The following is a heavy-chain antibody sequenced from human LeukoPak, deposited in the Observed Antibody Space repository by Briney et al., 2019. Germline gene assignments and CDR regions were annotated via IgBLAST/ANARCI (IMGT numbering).Heavy chain of an antibody. CDR2: ISGSGGSP. CDR1: GFTFSSYA. D-gene: IGHD1-26*01. CDR3: VKDVGVTSRYWFDP. Sequence: PGGSLRLSCAASGFTFSSYAMSWVRQAPGKGLEWVSAISGSGGSPHYAESVKGRFTISRDNSKSTLYLQMNSLRAEDTAVFYCVKDVGVTSRYWFDPWGQGTQVTVSS. J-gene: IGHJ5*02. V-gene: IGHV3-23*01.